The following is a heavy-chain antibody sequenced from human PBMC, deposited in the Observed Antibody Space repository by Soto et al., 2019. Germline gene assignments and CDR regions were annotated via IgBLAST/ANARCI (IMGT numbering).Heavy chain of an antibody. J-gene: IGHJ4*02. Sequence: QVQLVESGGGVVQPGRSLRLSCAASGFTFSSYAMHWVRQAPGKGLEWVALMSNDGSSEYFADSVKGRFTISRDNSKNTLYLQMNSLRSEDTAVYYCARGLGDGYNAAGVYLGQGTLVTVSS. CDR3: ARGLGDGYNAAGVY. CDR1: GFTFSSYA. CDR2: MSNDGSSE. D-gene: IGHD5-12*01. V-gene: IGHV3-30-3*01.